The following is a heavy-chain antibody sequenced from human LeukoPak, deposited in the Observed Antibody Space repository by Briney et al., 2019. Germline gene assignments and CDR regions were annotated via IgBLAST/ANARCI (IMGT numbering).Heavy chain of an antibody. CDR1: GGSISSSSYY. CDR3: ARLSRKLELSPSFDY. J-gene: IGHJ4*02. V-gene: IGHV4-39*01. Sequence: SETLSLTCTVSGGSISSSSYYWGWIRQPPGKGLEWIGSIYYSGSTYYNPSLKSRVTISVDTSKNQFSLKLSSVTAADTAVYYCARLSRKLELSPSFDYWGQGTLVTVSS. CDR2: IYYSGST. D-gene: IGHD1-7*01.